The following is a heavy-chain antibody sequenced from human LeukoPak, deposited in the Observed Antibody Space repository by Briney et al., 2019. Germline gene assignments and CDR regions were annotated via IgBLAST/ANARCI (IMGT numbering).Heavy chain of an antibody. CDR2: IHHSGST. Sequence: SETLSLTCIVSGYSISSGYFWGWIRQPAGKGLEWIGNIHHSGSTYYNPSLKSRVTISVDTSKNQLSLKLSSVTAADTAVYYCARGGGWSPYYFDNWGQGTLVTVSS. CDR1: GYSISSGYF. CDR3: ARGGGWSPYYFDN. J-gene: IGHJ4*02. V-gene: IGHV4-38-2*02. D-gene: IGHD6-19*01.